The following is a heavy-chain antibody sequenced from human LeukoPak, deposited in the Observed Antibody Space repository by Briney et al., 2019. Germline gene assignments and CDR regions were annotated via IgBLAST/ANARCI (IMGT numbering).Heavy chain of an antibody. D-gene: IGHD1-26*01. CDR3: ASSGSYYRPFDY. Sequence: SGTLSLTCAVSGGSISSSNWWSWVRQPPGKGLEWIGEIHHSGSTNYNPSLKSRVTISVDKSKNQFSLKLSSVTAADTAVYYCASSGSYYRPFDYWGQGTLVTVSS. CDR2: IHHSGST. V-gene: IGHV4-4*02. CDR1: GGSISSSNW. J-gene: IGHJ4*02.